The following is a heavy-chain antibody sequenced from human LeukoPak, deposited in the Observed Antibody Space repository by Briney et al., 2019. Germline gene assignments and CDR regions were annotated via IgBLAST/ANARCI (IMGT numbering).Heavy chain of an antibody. CDR1: GYTFTSYV. J-gene: IGHJ6*03. CDR2: ISAYNGNT. V-gene: IGHV1-18*01. CDR3: ANLRVNYYYMDV. D-gene: IGHD4-17*01. Sequence: WASVKVSCKASGYTFTSYVISWVRQAPGQGLGWMGWISAYNGNTNYAQKLQGRVTMTTDTYTSTAYMELRSLRSDDTAVYYCANLRVNYYYMDVWGKGTTVTVSS.